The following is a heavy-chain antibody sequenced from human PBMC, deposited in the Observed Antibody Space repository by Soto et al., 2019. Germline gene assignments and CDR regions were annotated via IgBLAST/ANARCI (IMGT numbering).Heavy chain of an antibody. V-gene: IGHV4-34*01. CDR2: INHSGST. J-gene: IGHJ4*02. D-gene: IGHD3-22*01. CDR1: GGSFSGYY. CDR3: ARVPGYYDSSGYPTGIFDY. Sequence: PSETLSLTCAVYGGSFSGYYWSWIRQPPGKGLEWIGEINHSGSTNYNPSLKSRVTISVDTSKDQFSLKLSSVTAADTAVYYCARVPGYYDSSGYPTGIFDYWAQGTLVTVSS.